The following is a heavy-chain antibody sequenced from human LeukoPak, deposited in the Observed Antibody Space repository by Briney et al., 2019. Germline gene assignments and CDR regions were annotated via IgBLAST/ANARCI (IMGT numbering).Heavy chain of an antibody. Sequence: GGSLRLSCAASGLTFSNYAMTWVRQAPGKGLELVSAISASGGTTYYADSVKGRFTISRDNSKNTLYLQMLSLRAEDSAIYYCAKDPREYCSSTSCPNWFDPWGQGTLVTVSS. CDR3: AKDPREYCSSTSCPNWFDP. V-gene: IGHV3-23*01. D-gene: IGHD2-2*01. J-gene: IGHJ5*02. CDR2: ISASGGTT. CDR1: GLTFSNYA.